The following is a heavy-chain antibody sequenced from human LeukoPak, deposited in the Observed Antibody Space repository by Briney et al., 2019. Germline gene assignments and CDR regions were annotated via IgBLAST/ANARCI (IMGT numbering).Heavy chain of an antibody. J-gene: IGHJ4*02. CDR2: ISWNSGSI. Sequence: GGSLRLSCAASGFTFDDYAMHWVRQAPGKGLEWVSGISWNSGSIGYAGSVKGRFTISRDNAKNSLYLQMNSLRAEDTAVYYCAKDAHSSGWYRFGRSYYFDYWGQGTLVTVSS. CDR3: AKDAHSSGWYRFGRSYYFDY. D-gene: IGHD6-19*01. V-gene: IGHV3-9*01. CDR1: GFTFDDYA.